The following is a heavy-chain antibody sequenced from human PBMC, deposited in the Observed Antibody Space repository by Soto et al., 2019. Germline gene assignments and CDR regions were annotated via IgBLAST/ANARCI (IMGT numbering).Heavy chain of an antibody. CDR2: IIPILGIA. J-gene: IGHJ4*02. Sequence: QVQLVQSGAEVKKPGSSVKVSCKASGGTYSSYTISWVRQAPGQGLEWMGRIIPILGIANYAQKFQGRVTITADKSTSTAYMELSSLGSEDTAVYYGASSAVAGSLYWGQGTLVTVSS. CDR3: ASSAVAGSLY. V-gene: IGHV1-69*02. D-gene: IGHD6-19*01. CDR1: GGTYSSYT.